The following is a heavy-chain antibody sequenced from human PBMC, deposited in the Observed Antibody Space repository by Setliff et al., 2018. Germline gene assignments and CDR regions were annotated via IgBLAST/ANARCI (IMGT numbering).Heavy chain of an antibody. CDR3: ARTCSGSGCYAGLES. J-gene: IGHJ4*02. V-gene: IGHV4-39*01. D-gene: IGHD2-15*01. Sequence: SETLSLTCTVSGGSINSGSYFWAWIRPPPGKGLEWIGSIFYSGRTFYDPSLKSRVTISVDTSKNQFSLTLSSVTAADTAVYYCARTCSGSGCYAGLESWGQGTPVTVSS. CDR1: GGSINSGSYF. CDR2: IFYSGRT.